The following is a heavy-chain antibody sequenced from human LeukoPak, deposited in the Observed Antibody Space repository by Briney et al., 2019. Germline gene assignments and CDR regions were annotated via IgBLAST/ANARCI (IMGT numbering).Heavy chain of an antibody. CDR1: GYTFTGYY. CDR2: INPNSGGT. V-gene: IGHV1-2*02. CDR3: ARDLGSSGWDNWFDP. J-gene: IGHJ5*02. Sequence: ASVKVSCKASGYTFTGYYMHWVRQAPGQGLEWMGWINPNSGGTNYAQKFQGRVTMTRDTSISTAYMELSRLRSDDTAVYYCARDLGSSGWDNWFDPWAREPWSPSPQ. D-gene: IGHD6-19*01.